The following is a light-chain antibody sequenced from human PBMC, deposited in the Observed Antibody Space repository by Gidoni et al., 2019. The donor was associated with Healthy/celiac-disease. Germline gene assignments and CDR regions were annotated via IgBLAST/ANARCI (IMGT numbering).Light chain of an antibody. Sequence: DIQMTQYPSSLSASVGDRVTITCQASQDISNYLNWYQQKPGKAPKLLIYDASNLETGVPSRFSGSGSGTDFTFTISSLQPEDIATYYCQQYDNLPLLFGPGTKVDIK. CDR2: DAS. V-gene: IGKV1-33*01. CDR3: QQYDNLPLL. J-gene: IGKJ3*01. CDR1: QDISNY.